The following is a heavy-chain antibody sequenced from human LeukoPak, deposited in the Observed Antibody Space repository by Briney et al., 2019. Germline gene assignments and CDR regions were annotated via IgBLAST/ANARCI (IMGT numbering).Heavy chain of an antibody. D-gene: IGHD6-13*01. CDR2: IYYSGST. CDR3: ARTAGSRGGYNWFDP. Sequence: SETLSLTCTVSGGSISSYYWSWIRQPPGKGLEWIGYIYYSGSTNYNPSLKSRVTISVDTSKNQFSLKLSSVAAADTAVYYCARTAGSRGGYNWFDPWGQRTLVTVSS. J-gene: IGHJ5*02. V-gene: IGHV4-59*01. CDR1: GGSISSYY.